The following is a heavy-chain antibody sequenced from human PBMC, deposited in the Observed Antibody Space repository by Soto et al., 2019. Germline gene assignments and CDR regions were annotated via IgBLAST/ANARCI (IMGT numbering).Heavy chain of an antibody. CDR1: GFTFSSYV. CDR3: AKGQYCSGGSCYPSSWFDP. CDR2: ISGSGGST. V-gene: IGHV3-23*01. Sequence: GGSLRLSCAASGFTFSSYVMSWVRQAPGKGLVWVSAISGSGGSTYYADSVKGRFTISRDNSKNTLYLQMNSLRAEDTAVYYCAKGQYCSGGSCYPSSWFDPWGQGTLVTVSS. D-gene: IGHD2-15*01. J-gene: IGHJ5*02.